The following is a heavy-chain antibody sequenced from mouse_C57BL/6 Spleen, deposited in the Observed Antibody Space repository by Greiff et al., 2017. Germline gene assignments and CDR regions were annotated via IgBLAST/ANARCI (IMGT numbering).Heavy chain of an antibody. CDR1: GFTFSSYA. V-gene: IGHV5-4*01. CDR3: ARDRGIYYYGSSYRDAMDY. CDR2: ISDGGSYT. J-gene: IGHJ4*01. Sequence: EVQLVESGGGLVKPGGSLKLSCAASGFTFSSYAMSWVRQTPEKRLEWVATISDGGSYTYYPDNVKGRFTISRDNAKNNLYLQMSHLKSEDTAMYYCARDRGIYYYGSSYRDAMDYWGQGTSVTVSS. D-gene: IGHD1-1*01.